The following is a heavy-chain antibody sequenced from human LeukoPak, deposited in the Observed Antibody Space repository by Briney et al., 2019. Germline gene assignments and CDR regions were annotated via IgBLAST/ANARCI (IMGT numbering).Heavy chain of an antibody. Sequence: GGSLRLSCAASGFTVSSDYMSWVRQAPGKGLEWVSVIYSGGSTYYTDSVKGRFTISRDNSKNTLYLQMNSLRAEDTAVYYCAKSLAAGYYYYYGMDVWGQGTTVTVSS. CDR2: IYSGGST. D-gene: IGHD6-13*01. CDR1: GFTVSSDY. J-gene: IGHJ6*02. CDR3: AKSLAAGYYYYYGMDV. V-gene: IGHV3-53*01.